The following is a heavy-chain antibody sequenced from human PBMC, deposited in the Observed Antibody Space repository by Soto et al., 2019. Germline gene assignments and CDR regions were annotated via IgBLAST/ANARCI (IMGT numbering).Heavy chain of an antibody. D-gene: IGHD6-19*01. CDR2: IIPIFGTA. V-gene: IGHV1-69*13. CDR1: GGTFSSYA. J-gene: IGHJ6*02. Sequence: GASVKVSCKASGGTFSSYAISWVRQAPGQGLEWMGGIIPIFGTANYAQKFQGRVTITADESTSTAYMELSSLRSEDTAVYYCAREFSSGWFPYYYYGMDVWGQGATVTVSS. CDR3: AREFSSGWFPYYYYGMDV.